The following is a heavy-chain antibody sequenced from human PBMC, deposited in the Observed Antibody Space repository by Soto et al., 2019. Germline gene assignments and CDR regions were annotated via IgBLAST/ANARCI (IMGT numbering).Heavy chain of an antibody. CDR2: IWYDGSNK. V-gene: IGHV3-33*01. D-gene: IGHD3-3*01. CDR3: AREEYDFWSGYYLGAFDY. J-gene: IGHJ4*02. Sequence: GGSLRLSCAASGFTFSSYGMHWVRQAPGKGLEWVAVIWYDGSNKYYADSVKGRFTISRDNSKNTLYLQMNSLRAEDTAVYYCAREEYDFWSGYYLGAFDYWGQGTLVTVSS. CDR1: GFTFSSYG.